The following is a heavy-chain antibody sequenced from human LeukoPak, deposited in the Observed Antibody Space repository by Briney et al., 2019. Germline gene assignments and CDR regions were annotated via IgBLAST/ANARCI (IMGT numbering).Heavy chain of an antibody. Sequence: GASLKISCKGSGYRFTSYWIGWVRQLPGKGLEWMGIIYPGDSDTRYSPSFQGQVTISADKSISTAYLQWSSLKASDTAMYYCARYDYYGSGSYYYMDVWGKGTTVTVSS. CDR2: IYPGDSDT. CDR3: ARYDYYGSGSYYYMDV. J-gene: IGHJ6*03. V-gene: IGHV5-51*01. D-gene: IGHD3-10*01. CDR1: GYRFTSYW.